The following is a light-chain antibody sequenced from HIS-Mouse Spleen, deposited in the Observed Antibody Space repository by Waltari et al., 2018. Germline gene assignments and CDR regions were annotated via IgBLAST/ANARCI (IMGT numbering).Light chain of an antibody. Sequence: SYELTQPPSVSLSPGQTVRTTCAGDAVPQTYASWYQQKSGQAPVLVIYADSKRPSGIPERFSGSSSGTMATLTISGAQVEDEADYYCYSTDSSGNHRVFGGGTKLTVL. J-gene: IGLJ2*01. CDR1: AVPQTY. V-gene: IGLV3-10*01. CDR3: YSTDSSGNHRV. CDR2: ADS.